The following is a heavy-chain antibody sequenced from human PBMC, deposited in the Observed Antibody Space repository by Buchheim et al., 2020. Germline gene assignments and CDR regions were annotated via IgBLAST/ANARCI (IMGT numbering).Heavy chain of an antibody. Sequence: EVQLVESGGGLVQPGGSLGLSCAASGFTFSSYSMNWVRQAPGKGLEWVSYISSSSSTIYYADSVKGRFTISRDNAKNSLYLQMNSRRAEDTAVYYCASDPYSSGRYYGMDVWGQGTT. CDR3: ASDPYSSGRYYGMDV. V-gene: IGHV3-48*04. J-gene: IGHJ6*02. D-gene: IGHD3-22*01. CDR2: ISSSSSTI. CDR1: GFTFSSYS.